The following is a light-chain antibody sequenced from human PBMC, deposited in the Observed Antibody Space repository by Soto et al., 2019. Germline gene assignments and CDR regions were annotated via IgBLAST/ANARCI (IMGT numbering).Light chain of an antibody. V-gene: IGKV1-5*01. CDR3: QQYTTYAYT. Sequence: DIQMTQSPSTLSASVGDRVTITCRASQSVTNWLAWYQQKPGKAPNLLIYDASRLQSGIPSRFSGSGSGTDCTLTISSLQPDDFATYYCQQYTTYAYTFGQGTKLEIK. J-gene: IGKJ2*01. CDR2: DAS. CDR1: QSVTNW.